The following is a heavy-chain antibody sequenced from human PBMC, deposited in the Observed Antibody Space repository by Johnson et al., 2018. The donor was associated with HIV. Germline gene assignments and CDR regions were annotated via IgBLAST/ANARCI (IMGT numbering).Heavy chain of an antibody. CDR1: GFTFSSYG. D-gene: IGHD1-26*01. V-gene: IGHV3-33*06. CDR3: AKGASGSQRRGAFHI. J-gene: IGHJ3*02. Sequence: QVQLVESGGGGVQPGRSLRLSCAASGFTFSSYGMHWVRQAPGKGLEWVAVIWYDGNNKYYADSVKGRFTISRDNSKNTLYLQMNSLRAEDTAVYYCAKGASGSQRRGAFHIWGQGTMVTVSS. CDR2: IWYDGNNK.